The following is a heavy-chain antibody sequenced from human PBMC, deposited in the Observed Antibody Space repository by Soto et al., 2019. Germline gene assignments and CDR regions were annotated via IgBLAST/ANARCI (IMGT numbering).Heavy chain of an antibody. CDR3: ARKNIVVVPAAISYYYMDV. D-gene: IGHD2-2*02. J-gene: IGHJ6*03. V-gene: IGHV1-18*01. CDR2: ISAYNGNT. Sequence: GASVKVSCKASGYTFTSYGIIWVRQAPGQGLEWMGWISAYNGNTNYAQKLQGRVTMTTDTSTSTAYMELRSLRSDDTAVYYCARKNIVVVPAAISYYYMDVWGKGTTVTVSS. CDR1: GYTFTSYG.